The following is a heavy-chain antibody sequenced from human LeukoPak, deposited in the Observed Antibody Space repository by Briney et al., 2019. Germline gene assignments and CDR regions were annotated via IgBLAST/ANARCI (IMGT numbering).Heavy chain of an antibody. D-gene: IGHD2-15*01. CDR3: ARVLETDCSGGSCYSGLDY. V-gene: IGHV3-21*01. CDR2: ISRTGNYI. Sequence: GGSLRLSCAASGFTFSRYNMNWVRQAPGEGLEWVSSISRTGNYIYYADSVKGRFTISRDNAQNSLFLQMNSLRVEDTAVYYCARVLETDCSGGSCYSGLDYWGQGTLVTVSS. CDR1: GFTFSRYN. J-gene: IGHJ4*02.